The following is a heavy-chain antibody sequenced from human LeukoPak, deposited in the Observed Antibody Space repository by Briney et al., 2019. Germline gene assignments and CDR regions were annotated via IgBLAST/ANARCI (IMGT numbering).Heavy chain of an antibody. V-gene: IGHV3-48*03. D-gene: IGHD5-24*01. CDR1: GFTFSSYE. CDR2: ISSSGSTI. J-gene: IGHJ4*02. Sequence: PGGSLRLSCAASGFTFSSYEMNWVRQAPGQGLEWVSYISSSGSTIYYADSVKGRFTISRDNAKNSLYLQMNSLRAEDTAVYYCARDRGGYNSYYFDYWGQGTLVTVSS. CDR3: ARDRGGYNSYYFDY.